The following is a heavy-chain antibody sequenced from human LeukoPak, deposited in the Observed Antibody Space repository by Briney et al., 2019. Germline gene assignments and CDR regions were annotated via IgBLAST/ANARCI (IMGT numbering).Heavy chain of an antibody. Sequence: SVKVSCKASGGTFSSYAISWVRQAPGQGLEWMGGIIPIFGTASYAQKFQGRVTITADESTSTAYMELSSLRSEDTAVYYCARGAYSYDLGFDYWGQGTLVTVSS. J-gene: IGHJ4*02. V-gene: IGHV1-69*13. CDR2: IIPIFGTA. CDR3: ARGAYSYDLGFDY. D-gene: IGHD5-18*01. CDR1: GGTFSSYA.